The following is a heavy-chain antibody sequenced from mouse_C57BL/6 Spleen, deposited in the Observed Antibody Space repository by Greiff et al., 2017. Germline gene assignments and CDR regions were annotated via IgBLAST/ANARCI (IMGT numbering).Heavy chain of an antibody. J-gene: IGHJ4*01. D-gene: IGHD2-5*01. Sequence: VQLQQSGAELARPGASVKMSCKASGYTFTSYTMHWVKQRPGQGLEWIGYINPSSGYTKYNQKFKDKATLTADKSSSTAYMQLSSLTSEDSAVYYCARGDYSNPYAMDYWGQGTSVTVSS. V-gene: IGHV1-4*01. CDR1: GYTFTSYT. CDR3: ARGDYSNPYAMDY. CDR2: INPSSGYT.